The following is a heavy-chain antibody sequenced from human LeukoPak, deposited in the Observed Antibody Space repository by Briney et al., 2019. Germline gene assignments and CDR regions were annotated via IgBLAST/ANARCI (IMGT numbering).Heavy chain of an antibody. CDR2: ISPNSGDT. CDR1: GYTFIGYY. D-gene: IGHD7-27*01. V-gene: IGHV1-2*06. Sequence: ASVKVSCKASGYTFIGYYIHWVRQAPGQGLEWMGRISPNSGDTNYAQSFQGRVTMTRDTSISTAYMELSRLRSDDTAVYYCALTWGYYAFDIWGQGTMVTVSS. J-gene: IGHJ3*02. CDR3: ALTWGYYAFDI.